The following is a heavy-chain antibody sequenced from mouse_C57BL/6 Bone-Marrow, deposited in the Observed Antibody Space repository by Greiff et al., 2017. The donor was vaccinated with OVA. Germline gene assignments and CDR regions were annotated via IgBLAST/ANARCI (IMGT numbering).Heavy chain of an antibody. J-gene: IGHJ2*01. V-gene: IGHV5-2*01. CDR3: ARHPSYYGSTYFDY. Sequence: EVKVVESGGGLVQPGESLKLSCESNEYEFPSHDMSWVRKTPEKRLELVAAINSDGGSTYYPDTMERRFIIARDNTKKTLYMQMRSLRSEDPALYYCARHPSYYGSTYFDYWGQGTTLTVSS. CDR1: EYEFPSHD. D-gene: IGHD1-1*01. CDR2: INSDGGST.